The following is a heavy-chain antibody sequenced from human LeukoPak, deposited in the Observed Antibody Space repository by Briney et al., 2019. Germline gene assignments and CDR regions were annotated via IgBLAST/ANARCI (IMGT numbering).Heavy chain of an antibody. CDR3: AXVGTRDPPYXNXAFDX. Sequence: GGSLRLSCAASGFTFSSSWMSWVRQAPGKGLEWVANIKQDGSEKYYVDSVKGRFTISRDNAKNSLYLQMNSLRGEDTAVYYCAXVGTRDPPYXNXAFDXWGQGTMV. J-gene: IGHJ3*01. V-gene: IGHV3-7*01. D-gene: IGHD4-11*01. CDR1: GFTFSSSW. CDR2: IKQDGSEK.